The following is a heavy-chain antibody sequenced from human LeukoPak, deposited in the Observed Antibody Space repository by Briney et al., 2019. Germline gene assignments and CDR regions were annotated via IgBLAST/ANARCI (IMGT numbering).Heavy chain of an antibody. Sequence: PGGSLRLSCAASGFTFSSYGMTWVRQAPGKGLEWVSAISGSGGSTYYADSVKGRFTISRDNSKNTLYLQMNSLRAEDTAVYYCAKGRYFDWLFPFDYWGQGTLVTVSS. CDR1: GFTFSSYG. V-gene: IGHV3-23*01. J-gene: IGHJ4*02. D-gene: IGHD3-9*01. CDR3: AKGRYFDWLFPFDY. CDR2: ISGSGGST.